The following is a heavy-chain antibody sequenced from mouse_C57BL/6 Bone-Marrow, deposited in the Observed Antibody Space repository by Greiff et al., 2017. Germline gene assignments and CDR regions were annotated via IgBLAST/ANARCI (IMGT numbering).Heavy chain of an antibody. CDR1: GFSLTSYG. CDR2: IWSDGST. Sequence: VMLVESGPGLVAPSQSLSITCTVSGFSLTSYGVHWVRQPPGKGLEWLVVIWSDGSTTYNSALKSRLSISKDNSKSQVFLKMNSLQTDDTAMYYCARHPHYYGSSYRADYYAMDYWGQGTSVTVSS. V-gene: IGHV2-6-1*01. J-gene: IGHJ4*01. D-gene: IGHD1-1*01. CDR3: ARHPHYYGSSYRADYYAMDY.